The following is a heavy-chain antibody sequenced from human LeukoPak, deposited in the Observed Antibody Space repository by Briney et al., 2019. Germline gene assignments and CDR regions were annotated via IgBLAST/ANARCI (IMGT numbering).Heavy chain of an antibody. V-gene: IGHV3-7*03. Sequence: GGSLRLSCAASGFALSSHWMTWVRQVPGRGPEWVANVNRDGSETYYLDSVKGRFTISKDNAKNSLYLQMNSLRAEDTALYHCARNNGIDVWGQGTTVIVSS. CDR2: VNRDGSET. CDR1: GFALSSHW. J-gene: IGHJ6*02. CDR3: ARNNGIDV.